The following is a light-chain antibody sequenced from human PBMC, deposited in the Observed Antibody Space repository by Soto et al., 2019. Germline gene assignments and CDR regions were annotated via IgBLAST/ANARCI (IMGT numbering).Light chain of an antibody. CDR3: QQSFITPYT. CDR1: QSISNS. Sequence: DIQMTQSPSSLSASVGDRVTITCRASQSISNSLNWYQHKPGSAPKVLIYAASNLQSGVPSRFSGSGSGTDFTLIINSLQPEDFATYYCQQSFITPYTFGQGTKLEIK. V-gene: IGKV1-39*01. CDR2: AAS. J-gene: IGKJ2*01.